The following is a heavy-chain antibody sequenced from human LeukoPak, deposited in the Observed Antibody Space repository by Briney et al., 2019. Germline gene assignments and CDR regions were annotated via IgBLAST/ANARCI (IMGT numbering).Heavy chain of an antibody. CDR3: ARDSGSRGYGVFDI. V-gene: IGHV4-59*01. J-gene: IGHJ3*02. Sequence: SETLSLTCTVSGGSITNYYWSWIRQPPGKGLEWIGYIYYSGSANYHPSLKSRVIISVDTSKNQFSLNLSSVTAADTALYYCARDSGSRGYGVFDIWGQGTMVTVSS. CDR1: GGSITNYY. CDR2: IYYSGSA. D-gene: IGHD3-22*01.